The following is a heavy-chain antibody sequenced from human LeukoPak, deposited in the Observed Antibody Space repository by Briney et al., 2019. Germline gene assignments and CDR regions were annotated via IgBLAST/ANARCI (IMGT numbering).Heavy chain of an antibody. CDR2: ISGSAIST. Sequence: QPGGSLRLSCAASGFTFGSYAMSWVRQAPGKGLEWVSTISGSAISTYYADSVKGRFTISRDNSKNTLYLQMNSLRPEDTAVYYCAKDFYPLGNYVIYFDYWGKGTLVTVSS. CDR3: AKDFYPLGNYVIYFDY. CDR1: GFTFGSYA. V-gene: IGHV3-23*01. J-gene: IGHJ4*02. D-gene: IGHD1-7*01.